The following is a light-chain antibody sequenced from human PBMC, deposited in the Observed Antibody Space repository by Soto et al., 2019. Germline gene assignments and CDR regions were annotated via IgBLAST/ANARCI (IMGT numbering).Light chain of an antibody. CDR2: RNN. Sequence: QAVVTQPPSASGTPGQRVTISCSGSSSNIGSNYVYWYQQLPGTAPKLLIYRNNQRPSGVPDRFSGSKSGTSASLAISGLRSEDEADYYCAAWDDSLWAVFGGGTKLTVL. J-gene: IGLJ2*01. V-gene: IGLV1-47*01. CDR3: AAWDDSLWAV. CDR1: SSNIGSNY.